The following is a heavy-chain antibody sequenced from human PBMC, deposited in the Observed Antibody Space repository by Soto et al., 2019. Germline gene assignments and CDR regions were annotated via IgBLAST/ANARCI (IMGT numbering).Heavy chain of an antibody. CDR1: GFKFSDYW. J-gene: IGHJ4*02. Sequence: DVQLVESGGGWVQPGRSLRLSCAASGFKFSDYWMSWVRQAPGKGLEWVGNIKHDTSEAHYADSVKGRFTITRDNIKNFLFLQMRDLRADDTASYYSASDGLLFSGPYRPSRFDYWGLGALVTVSS. D-gene: IGHD3-16*02. CDR2: IKHDTSEA. CDR3: ASDGLLFSGPYRPSRFDY. V-gene: IGHV3-7*03.